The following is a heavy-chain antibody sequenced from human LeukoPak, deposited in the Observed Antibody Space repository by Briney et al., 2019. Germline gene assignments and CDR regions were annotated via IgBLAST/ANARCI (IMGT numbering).Heavy chain of an antibody. CDR2: INLDGSET. V-gene: IGHV3-7*01. CDR1: GVSMTNFF. J-gene: IGHJ4*02. CDR3: ARGYSDWLR. D-gene: IGHD4-11*01. Sequence: ETLSLTCTVSGVSMTNFFWTWIRQPPGKGLEWLANINLDGSETHFVDSVKGRFTISRDNAKNSLSLQMSGLRVEDTAVYYCARGYSDWLRWGQGTQVTVSS.